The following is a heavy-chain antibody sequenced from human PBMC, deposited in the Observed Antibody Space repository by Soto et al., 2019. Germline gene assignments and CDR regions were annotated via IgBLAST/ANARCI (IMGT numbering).Heavy chain of an antibody. CDR1: GFTFSSYG. CDR3: SSTRRDY. J-gene: IGHJ4*02. D-gene: IGHD1-26*01. Sequence: QVQLVESGGGVVQPGRSLRLSCAASGFTFSSYGMHWVSQAPGKGLEWVAVISYDGSNKYYADSVKGRFTISRDNSKNTLYLQMNSLRAEDTAVYYCSSTRRDYWGQGTLVTVSS. CDR2: ISYDGSNK. V-gene: IGHV3-30*03.